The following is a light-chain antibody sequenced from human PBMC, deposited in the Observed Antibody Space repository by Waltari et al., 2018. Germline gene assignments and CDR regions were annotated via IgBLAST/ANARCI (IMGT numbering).Light chain of an antibody. V-gene: IGKV2D-29*01. Sequence: EIVMTQTPVSVSVTPGQPASISCKSRQSLLPNAGKRYLYWYLQKPGQPPQLLIYEVSKRVSGVPDRFSGSGSGTDFTLKIGRVEAEDVGVYYCMQSIKMPLTFGGGTKVEIK. CDR1: QSLLPNAGKRY. CDR2: EVS. CDR3: MQSIKMPLT. J-gene: IGKJ4*01.